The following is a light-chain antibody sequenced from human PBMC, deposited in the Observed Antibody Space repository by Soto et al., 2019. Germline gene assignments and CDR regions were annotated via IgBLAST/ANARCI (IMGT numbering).Light chain of an antibody. CDR2: EVS. CDR3: QSYDSALSARHV. CDR1: SSDVGGYNY. Sequence: QSALTQPASVSGSPGQSITISCTGTSSDVGGYNYVSWYQQHPGKAPKLMIYEVSNRPSGVPDRFSASTSGTSASLAITGLQAEDEGDYYCQSYDSALSARHVFGSGTKLTVL. J-gene: IGLJ1*01. V-gene: IGLV2-14*01.